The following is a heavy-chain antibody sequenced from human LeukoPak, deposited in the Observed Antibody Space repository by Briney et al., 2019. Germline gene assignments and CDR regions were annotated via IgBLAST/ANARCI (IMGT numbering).Heavy chain of an antibody. Sequence: ASVKVSCKASGYTFTSYAMYWVRQAPGQRLEWMGWINAGNGNTKYSQKFQGRVTITRDTSASTAYMELSSLRSEDTAVYYCARDGPLRTYDYWGQGTLVTVSS. V-gene: IGHV1-3*01. J-gene: IGHJ4*02. D-gene: IGHD1-7*01. CDR2: INAGNGNT. CDR1: GYTFTSYA. CDR3: ARDGPLRTYDY.